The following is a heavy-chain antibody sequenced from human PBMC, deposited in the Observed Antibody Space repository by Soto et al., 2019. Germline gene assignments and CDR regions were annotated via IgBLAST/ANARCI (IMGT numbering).Heavy chain of an antibody. CDR2: IYYSGST. CDR3: ARAYCGGDCSSFDY. J-gene: IGHJ4*02. V-gene: IGHV4-30-4*08. CDR1: GFTFSSYGMH. D-gene: IGHD2-21*02. Sequence: QVQLVESGGGVVQPGRSLRLSCAASGFTFSSYGMHWVRQAPGKGLEWIGYIYYSGSTYYNPSLKSRVTISVDTSKNQFSLKLSSVTAADTAVYYCARAYCGGDCSSFDYWGQGTLVTVSS.